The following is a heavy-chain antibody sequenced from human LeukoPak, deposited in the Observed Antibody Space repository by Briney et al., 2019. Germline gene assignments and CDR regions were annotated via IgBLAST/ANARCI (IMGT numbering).Heavy chain of an antibody. CDR2: ISAYNGNT. CDR1: GYTFTSYG. Sequence: ASVKVSCTASGYTFTSYGISWVRQAPGQGLEWMGWISAYNGNTNYAQTLQGRFTITTDTSTSTAYMELRSLRSDDTAVYYCARDLWYNWNDGPGRDYGMDVWGKGTTVTVSS. CDR3: ARDLWYNWNDGPGRDYGMDV. D-gene: IGHD1-20*01. V-gene: IGHV1-18*04. J-gene: IGHJ6*04.